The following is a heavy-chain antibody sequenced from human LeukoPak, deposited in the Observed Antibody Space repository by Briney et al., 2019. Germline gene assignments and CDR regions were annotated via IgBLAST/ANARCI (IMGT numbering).Heavy chain of an antibody. V-gene: IGHV1-69*05. J-gene: IGHJ4*02. CDR2: IIPIFGTA. CDR1: GGTFSSYA. CDR3: ARTCSSSSCYMVH. D-gene: IGHD2-2*02. Sequence: ASVKVSCKASGGTFSSYAISWVRQAPGQGLEWMGGIIPIFGTANYAQNLQGRVTLTTDTSTSTAYMELRSLRSDDTALYYCARTCSSSSCYMVHWGQGTLVTVSS.